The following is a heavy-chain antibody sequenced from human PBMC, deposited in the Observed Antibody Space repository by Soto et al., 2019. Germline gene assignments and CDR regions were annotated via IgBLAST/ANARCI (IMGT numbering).Heavy chain of an antibody. CDR1: GYTFSSSG. J-gene: IGHJ2*01. Sequence: ASVEVGCKASGYTFSSSGVSGGGQAPGQGPEWMGWISAYNGNTNYAQKLQGRVTMTTDTSTSTAYMELRSLRSDDTAVYYCARNIGGSGWASSTYWYFDLWGRGTLVTVSS. V-gene: IGHV1-18*01. CDR3: ARNIGGSGWASSTYWYFDL. CDR2: ISAYNGNT. D-gene: IGHD6-19*01.